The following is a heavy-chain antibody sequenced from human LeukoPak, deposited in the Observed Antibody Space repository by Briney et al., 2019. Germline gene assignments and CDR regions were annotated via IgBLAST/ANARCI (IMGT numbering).Heavy chain of an antibody. CDR2: IYYSGST. CDR1: GGSFSGYY. CDR3: ARGGYSYTDY. J-gene: IGHJ4*02. Sequence: SETLSLTCAVYGGSFSGYYWSWIRQPPGKGLEWIGYIYYSGSTNYNPSLKSRVTISVDTSKNQFSLKLSSVTAADTAVYYCARGGYSYTDYWGQGTLVTVSS. D-gene: IGHD5-18*01. V-gene: IGHV4-59*01.